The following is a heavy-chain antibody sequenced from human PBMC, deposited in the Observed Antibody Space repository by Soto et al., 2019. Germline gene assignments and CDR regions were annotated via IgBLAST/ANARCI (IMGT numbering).Heavy chain of an antibody. J-gene: IGHJ5*02. CDR2: IIPIFGTA. V-gene: IGHV1-69*01. D-gene: IGHD3-10*01. Sequence: QVQLVQSGAEVKKPGSSVKVSCKASGGTFSSYAISWVRQAPGQGLEWMGGIIPIFGTANYAQKFQGRVTITADESTSTAYLELSSLRSEDTAGYYCARDGSVSYSCINWFDPWGQGTLVTVSS. CDR3: ARDGSVSYSCINWFDP. CDR1: GGTFSSYA.